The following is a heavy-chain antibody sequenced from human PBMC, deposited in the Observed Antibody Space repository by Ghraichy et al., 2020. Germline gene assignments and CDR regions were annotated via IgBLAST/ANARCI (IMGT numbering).Heavy chain of an antibody. CDR2: INAGNGNT. J-gene: IGHJ6*02. CDR3: ARDLNYYGSGVGYYYYYGMDV. Sequence: ASVKVTCKASGYTFTSYAMHWVRQAPGQRLEWMGWINAGNGNTKYSQKFQGRVTITRDTSASTAYMELSSLRSEDTAVYYCARDLNYYGSGVGYYYYYGMDVWGQGTTVTVSS. CDR1: GYTFTSYA. V-gene: IGHV1-3*01. D-gene: IGHD3-10*01.